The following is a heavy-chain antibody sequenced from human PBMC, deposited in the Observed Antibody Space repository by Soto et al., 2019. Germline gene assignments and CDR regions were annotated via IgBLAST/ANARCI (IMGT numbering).Heavy chain of an antibody. CDR3: ASGESPRDCTNGVCPPGY. V-gene: IGHV4-34*01. CDR2: INHSGST. J-gene: IGHJ4*02. Sequence: PSETLSLTCAVYGRSFSGYYWSWIRQPPGKGLEWIGEINHSGSTNYNPSLKSRVTISVDTSKNQFSLKLSSVTAADTAVYYCASGESPRDCTNGVCPPGYWGQGTLVTVSS. D-gene: IGHD2-8*01. CDR1: GRSFSGYY.